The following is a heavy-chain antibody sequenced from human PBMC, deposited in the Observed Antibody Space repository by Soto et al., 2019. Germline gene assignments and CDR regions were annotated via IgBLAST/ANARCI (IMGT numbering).Heavy chain of an antibody. D-gene: IGHD3-10*01. CDR3: ARDPYQSSNYYGSEFDY. Sequence: ASVKVSCKASGYTFTSYAMHWVRQAPGQRLEWMGWINAGNGNTKYSQKFQGRVTITRDTSASTAYMELSSLRSEDTAVYYCARDPYQSSNYYGSEFDYWGQGILVTVSS. CDR1: GYTFTSYA. V-gene: IGHV1-3*01. CDR2: INAGNGNT. J-gene: IGHJ4*02.